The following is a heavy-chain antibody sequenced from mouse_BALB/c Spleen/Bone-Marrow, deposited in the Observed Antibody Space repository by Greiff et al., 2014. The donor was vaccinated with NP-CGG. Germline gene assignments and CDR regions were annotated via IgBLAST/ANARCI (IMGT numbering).Heavy chain of an antibody. CDR3: ANYGSPSYYFDY. J-gene: IGHJ2*01. D-gene: IGHD1-1*01. Sequence: VQLQQSGAELAKPGASVKMSCKASGYTFTSYWMHWVKQRPGQGLEWSGYINPSTGYTEYNQKFKDKATLTADKSSSTAYMQLSSLTSEDSAVYYCANYGSPSYYFDYWGQGTTLTVSS. V-gene: IGHV1-7*01. CDR1: GYTFTSYW. CDR2: INPSTGYT.